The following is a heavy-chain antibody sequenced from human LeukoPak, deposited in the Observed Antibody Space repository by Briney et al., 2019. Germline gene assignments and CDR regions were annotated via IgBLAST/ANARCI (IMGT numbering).Heavy chain of an antibody. CDR2: IIPIFGTA. J-gene: IGHJ4*02. Sequence: SVKVSCKASGGTFSCYAISWERHAPGQGLEWMGGIIPIFGTANYAQKFQGRVTITTDESTSTTYMELSSLRSEDTAVYYCASVSPAAPDRFDYWGQGTLVTVSS. D-gene: IGHD2-2*01. CDR1: GGTFSCYA. V-gene: IGHV1-69*05. CDR3: ASVSPAAPDRFDY.